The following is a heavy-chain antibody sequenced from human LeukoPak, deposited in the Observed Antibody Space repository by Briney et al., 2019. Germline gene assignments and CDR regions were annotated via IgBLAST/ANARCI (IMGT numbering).Heavy chain of an antibody. CDR1: GFTFNDYG. J-gene: IGHJ3*02. Sequence: GGSLRLSCAASGFTFNDYGMSWVRQVPGKGLEWVSGINWNGGSTGYADSVKGRFTISRDNGKNSLYLQMNSLRAEDTALYHCARHGATPRDDAFDIWGQGTMVTVSS. CDR2: INWNGGST. V-gene: IGHV3-20*01. D-gene: IGHD1-26*01. CDR3: ARHGATPRDDAFDI.